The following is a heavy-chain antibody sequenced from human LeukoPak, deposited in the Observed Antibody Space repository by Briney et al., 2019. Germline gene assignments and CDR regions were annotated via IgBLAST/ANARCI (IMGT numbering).Heavy chain of an antibody. CDR2: ISSSSSYI. V-gene: IGHV3-21*01. CDR3: ARGPPGAVQNYYYYMDV. J-gene: IGHJ6*03. D-gene: IGHD1-1*01. Sequence: GGSLRLSCAASGFTFSSYSMNWVRQAPGKGLEWVSSISSSSSYIYYADSVKGRFTISRDNAKNSLYLQMNSLRAEDTAVYYCARGPPGAVQNYYYYMDVWGKGTTVTVSS. CDR1: GFTFSSYS.